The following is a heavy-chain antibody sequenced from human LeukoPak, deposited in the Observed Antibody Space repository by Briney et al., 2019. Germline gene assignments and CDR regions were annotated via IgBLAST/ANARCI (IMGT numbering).Heavy chain of an antibody. J-gene: IGHJ4*02. CDR2: ISGSGGGT. CDR1: GFTFSSYA. Sequence: GGSLRLSCAASGFTFSSYAMSWVRQAPGKGLEWVSAISGSGGGTYYADSVKGRFTISRDNSKNTLYLQMNSLRAEDTAVYYCAKVSPTYYYDSSGYQPIDYWGQGTLVTVSS. D-gene: IGHD3-22*01. V-gene: IGHV3-23*01. CDR3: AKVSPTYYYDSSGYQPIDY.